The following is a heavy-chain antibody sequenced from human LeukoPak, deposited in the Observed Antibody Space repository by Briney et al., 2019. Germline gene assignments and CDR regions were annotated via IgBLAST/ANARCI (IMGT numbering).Heavy chain of an antibody. V-gene: IGHV1-69*05. Sequence: SVKVSCKASGGTFSSYAISWVRQAPGQGLEWMGGIIPIFGTANYAQKFQGRVTITTDESTRTAYMELSSLRSEDTAVYYCARATVSTIVRGVICYMDVWGKGTTVTVSS. J-gene: IGHJ6*03. CDR1: GGTFSSYA. CDR2: IIPIFGTA. D-gene: IGHD3-10*01. CDR3: ARATVSTIVRGVICYMDV.